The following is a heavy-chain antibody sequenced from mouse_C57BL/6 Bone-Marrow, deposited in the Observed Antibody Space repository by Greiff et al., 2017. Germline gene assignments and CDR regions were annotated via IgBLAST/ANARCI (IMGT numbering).Heavy chain of an antibody. CDR2: ISYDGSN. CDR1: GYSITSGYY. CDR3: ARDYYDGSSYYFDY. Sequence: EVQLQESGPGLVKPSQSLSLTCSVTGYSITSGYYWNWIRQFPGNKLEWMGYISYDGSNNYNPSLKNRISITRDTSKNQFFLKLNSVTTEDTATYYCARDYYDGSSYYFDYWGQGTTLTVSS. D-gene: IGHD1-1*01. V-gene: IGHV3-6*01. J-gene: IGHJ2*01.